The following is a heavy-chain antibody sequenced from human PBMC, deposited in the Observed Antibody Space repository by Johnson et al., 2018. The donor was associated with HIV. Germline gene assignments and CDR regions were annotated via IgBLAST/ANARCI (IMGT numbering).Heavy chain of an antibody. CDR3: AKRYSGGSCYSVMADAYDI. Sequence: QVQLVESGGGLIQPGGSLRLSCAASGFTFSSYAMHWVRQAPGKGLEWVAVISYDGNNKYYADSVKGRFTISRDNSKNTLYLQMNSLRAEDTAVYYCAKRYSGGSCYSVMADAYDIWGQGTMVTVSS. CDR2: ISYDGNNK. J-gene: IGHJ3*02. D-gene: IGHD2-15*01. V-gene: IGHV3-30*04. CDR1: GFTFSSYA.